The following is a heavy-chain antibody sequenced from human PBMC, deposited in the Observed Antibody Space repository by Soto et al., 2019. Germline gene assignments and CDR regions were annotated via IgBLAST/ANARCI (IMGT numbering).Heavy chain of an antibody. J-gene: IGHJ4*02. CDR2: IWYDGKTK. CDR3: ARCGTDCSFDY. D-gene: IGHD2-21*02. CDR1: GFTFKNYG. Sequence: QVQLVESGGGVVQPGRSLKLTCTTSGFTFKNYGIHWVRQAPGKGLEWVAIIWYDGKTKYYADSVKGRFTVSRDNNDNMAYLQVDSLRDDDTAVYYCARCGTDCSFDYWGQGTLVTVSS. V-gene: IGHV3-33*01.